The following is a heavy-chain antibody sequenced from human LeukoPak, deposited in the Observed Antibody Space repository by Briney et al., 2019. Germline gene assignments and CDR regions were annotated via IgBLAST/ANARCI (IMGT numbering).Heavy chain of an antibody. J-gene: IGHJ4*02. CDR2: INSDGSST. Sequence: GGSQRLSCAASGFTFSNYWMHWVRQAPGKGLVWVSRINSDGSSTSNADFVKGRFTISRDNAKNTLYLQLKSLRAEDTAVYYCARALEIGGNYFSPFDYWGQGTLVTVSS. CDR1: GFTFSNYW. CDR3: ARALEIGGNYFSPFDY. V-gene: IGHV3-74*01. D-gene: IGHD1-26*01.